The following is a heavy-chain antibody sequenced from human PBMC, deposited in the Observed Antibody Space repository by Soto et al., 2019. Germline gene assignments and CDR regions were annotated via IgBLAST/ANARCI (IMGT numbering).Heavy chain of an antibody. Sequence: LRLSCAASGFTFRSYSMNWVRQAPGKGLEWVALISYDGSNKYYADSVKGRFTISRDNAKNSLYLQMNSLRAEDTAVYYCARARGSGYYFDYWGPGTLVTVSS. J-gene: IGHJ4*02. CDR1: GFTFRSYS. D-gene: IGHD3-22*01. V-gene: IGHV3-30*03. CDR3: ARARGSGYYFDY. CDR2: ISYDGSNK.